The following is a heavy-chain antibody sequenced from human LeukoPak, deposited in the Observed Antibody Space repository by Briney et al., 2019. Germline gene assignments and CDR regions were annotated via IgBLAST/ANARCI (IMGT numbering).Heavy chain of an antibody. J-gene: IGHJ6*03. D-gene: IGHD2/OR15-2a*01. CDR3: ARVHYVISYYYMDV. CDR2: ISSYGSNT. V-gene: IGHV1-18*01. Sequence: ASVKVSCKASGYTFTSYGISWVRQAPGQGLEWMGWISSYGSNTNYARRLQGRVTMTTDTSTSTAYMELRSLRSDDSAVYYCARVHYVISYYYMDVWGEGTTVTISS. CDR1: GYTFTSYG.